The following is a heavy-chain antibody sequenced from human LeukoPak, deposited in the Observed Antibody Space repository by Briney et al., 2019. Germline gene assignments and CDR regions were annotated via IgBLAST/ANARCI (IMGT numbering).Heavy chain of an antibody. Sequence: GGSLRLSCAASGFTFSNYAMSWVRQAPGKGLEWVSSINDSGDNTYDADSVKGRFTISRDNSKNTLYLQMDSLRAEDTALYYCAKQGIYSYDIYPVSSLYYFDYWGQGTLVTVSS. CDR1: GFTFSNYA. D-gene: IGHD5-18*01. CDR3: AKQGIYSYDIYPVSSLYYFDY. V-gene: IGHV3-23*01. J-gene: IGHJ4*02. CDR2: INDSGDNT.